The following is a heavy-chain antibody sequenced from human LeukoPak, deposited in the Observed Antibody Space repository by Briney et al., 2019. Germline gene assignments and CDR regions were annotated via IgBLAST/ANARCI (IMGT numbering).Heavy chain of an antibody. CDR3: ASIVGASDY. Sequence: PSETLSLTCTVSGGSISSSSYYWGWIRQPPGKGLEWIGSIYYSGSTYYNPSLKSRVTISVDTSKNQFSLKLSSVTAADTAVYYCASIVGASDYWGQRTLVTVSS. CDR2: IYYSGST. CDR1: GGSISSSSYY. D-gene: IGHD1-26*01. J-gene: IGHJ4*02. V-gene: IGHV4-39*01.